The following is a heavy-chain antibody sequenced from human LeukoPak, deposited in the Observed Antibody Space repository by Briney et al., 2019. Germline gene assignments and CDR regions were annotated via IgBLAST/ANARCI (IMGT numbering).Heavy chain of an antibody. Sequence: SETLSLTCTVSGGSISSSSYYWGWIRQPPGKGLEWIGSIYYSGSTYYNPSLKSRVTISVDTSKNQFSLKLSSVTAADTAVYYCARDRLRLGYERTNWFDPWGQGTLVTVSS. D-gene: IGHD2-15*01. CDR1: GGSISSSSYY. CDR2: IYYSGST. V-gene: IGHV4-39*07. CDR3: ARDRLRLGYERTNWFDP. J-gene: IGHJ5*02.